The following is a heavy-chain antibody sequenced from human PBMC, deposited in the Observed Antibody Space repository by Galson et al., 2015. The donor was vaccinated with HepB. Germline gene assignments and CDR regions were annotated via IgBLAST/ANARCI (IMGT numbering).Heavy chain of an antibody. D-gene: IGHD6-6*01. CDR2: INPNSGDT. CDR3: ARGGIAARSFPMTWFDP. J-gene: IGHJ5*02. V-gene: IGHV1-2*04. CDR1: GYTFTGYY. Sequence: SVKVSCKASGYTFTGYYMHWVRQAPGQGLEWMGWINPNSGDTNYAQKFQGWVTMTRDTSISTAYMELSRLRSDDTAVYYCARGGIAARSFPMTWFDPWGQGTLVTVSS.